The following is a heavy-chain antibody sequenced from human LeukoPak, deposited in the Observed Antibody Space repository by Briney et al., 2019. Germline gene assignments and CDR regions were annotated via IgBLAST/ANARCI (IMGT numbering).Heavy chain of an antibody. CDR1: GGSISSSSYY. V-gene: IGHV4-39*07. J-gene: IGHJ6*02. Sequence: SETLSLTCTVSGGSISSSSYYWDWIRQSPGKGLEWLGSIYYVGSTYYNPSLESRVTISVDTSKNQFSLKLSSVTAADTAVYYCARVDYYGMDVWGQGTTVTVSS. CDR3: ARVDYYGMDV. CDR2: IYYVGST.